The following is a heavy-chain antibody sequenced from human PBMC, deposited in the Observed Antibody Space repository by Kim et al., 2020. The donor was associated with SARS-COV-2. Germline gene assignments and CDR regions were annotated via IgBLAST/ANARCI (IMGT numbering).Heavy chain of an antibody. V-gene: IGHV3-30*18. D-gene: IGHD5-12*01. J-gene: IGHJ1*01. CDR3: AKNGYSTYYLAL. Sequence: GGSLRLSCAASGFMFNNYAMHWLRQAPGKGLEWLASISYDGDTKNYADSVQDRFTILRDNSKNMVSLQMNSLRVDETAVYYCAKNGYSTYYLALWGQGT. CDR1: GFMFNNYA. CDR2: ISYDGDTK.